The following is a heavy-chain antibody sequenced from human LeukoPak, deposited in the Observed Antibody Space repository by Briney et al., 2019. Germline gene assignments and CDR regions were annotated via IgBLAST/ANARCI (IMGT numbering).Heavy chain of an antibody. CDR2: ISSSGSTI. J-gene: IGHJ4*02. V-gene: IGHV3-48*03. CDR1: GFTFSSYE. CDR3: TRRFGSAICDY. Sequence: GGSLRLSCAASGFTFSSYEMNWGRQAPGKGLEWISYISSSGSTIYYADSVKGRFTISRDNAKNSLYLQMNSLRAEDTAVYYCTRRFGSAICDYWGQGTLVTVSS. D-gene: IGHD3-16*01.